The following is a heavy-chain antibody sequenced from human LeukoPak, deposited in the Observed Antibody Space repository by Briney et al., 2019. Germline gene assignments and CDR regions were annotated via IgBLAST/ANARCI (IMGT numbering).Heavy chain of an antibody. D-gene: IGHD2-15*01. CDR1: GFTFDDYA. CDR3: ARDLGIVVVVPASYGMDV. J-gene: IGHJ6*02. CDR2: ISWNSGSI. Sequence: GGSLRLSCAASGFTFDDYAMHWVRQAPGKGLEWVSGISWNSGSIGYVDSVKGRFTISRDNAKNSLYLQMNSLRAEDTAVYYCARDLGIVVVVPASYGMDVWGQGTTVTVSS. V-gene: IGHV3-9*01.